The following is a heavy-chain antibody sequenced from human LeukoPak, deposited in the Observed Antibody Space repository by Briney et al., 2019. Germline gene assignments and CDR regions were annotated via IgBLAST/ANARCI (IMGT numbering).Heavy chain of an antibody. D-gene: IGHD3-3*01. CDR2: IIPILGIA. CDR3: ARVTRDFWSGYLDYYYYMDV. J-gene: IGHJ6*03. Sequence: GASVKVSCKASGGTFSSYAISWVRQAPGQGLEWMGRIIPILGIANYAQKFQGRVTITTDESTSTAYMELSSLRSEDTAVYYCARVTRDFWSGYLDYYYYMDVWGKGTTVTVSS. V-gene: IGHV1-69*04. CDR1: GGTFSSYA.